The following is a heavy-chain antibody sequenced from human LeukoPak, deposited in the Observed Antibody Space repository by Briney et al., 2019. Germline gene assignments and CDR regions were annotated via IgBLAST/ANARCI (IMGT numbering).Heavy chain of an antibody. Sequence: ASVKVSCKASGYTFTGYYMYWVRQAPGQGLEWMGWINPNRGGTNYAQKFHGRVTMTRDTSISTAYMELSRLRSDDTAVYYCARDLANYYGSGSYSLREYYYYGMDVWSQGTTVTVSS. V-gene: IGHV1-2*02. D-gene: IGHD3-10*01. CDR1: GYTFTGYY. CDR3: ARDLANYYGSGSYSLREYYYYGMDV. CDR2: INPNRGGT. J-gene: IGHJ6*02.